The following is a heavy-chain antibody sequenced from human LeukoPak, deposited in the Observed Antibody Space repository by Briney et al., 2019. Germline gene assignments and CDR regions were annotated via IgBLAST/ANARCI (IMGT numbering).Heavy chain of an antibody. Sequence: GGSLRLSCAASRFTVGSYWMSWVRQAPGKGLEWVANIKQDGSEKYYVDSVKGRFTISRDNAKNSLYLQMNSLRAEDTAVYYCARDKVQGSAWGSNFDYWGQGTLVTVFS. J-gene: IGHJ4*02. CDR2: IKQDGSEK. CDR1: RFTVGSYW. D-gene: IGHD3-16*01. V-gene: IGHV3-7*01. CDR3: ARDKVQGSAWGSNFDY.